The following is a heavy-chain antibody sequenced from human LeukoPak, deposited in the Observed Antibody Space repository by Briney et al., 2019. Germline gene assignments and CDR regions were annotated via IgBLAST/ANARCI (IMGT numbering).Heavy chain of an antibody. J-gene: IGHJ3*02. V-gene: IGHV3-7*01. D-gene: IGHD3-10*01. Sequence: GGSLRLSCAASGFTFRSHWMTWVRQAPGKGLEWVANIHPDGSEKYYVDSVKGRFTISRDNAKNALYLQMNSLRVEDTAVYYCARSMVRGHNDAFDIWGQGTMVTVSS. CDR1: GFTFRSHW. CDR2: IHPDGSEK. CDR3: ARSMVRGHNDAFDI.